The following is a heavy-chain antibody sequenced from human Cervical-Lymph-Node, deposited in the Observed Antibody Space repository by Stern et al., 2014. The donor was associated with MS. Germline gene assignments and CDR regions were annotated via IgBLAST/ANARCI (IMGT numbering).Heavy chain of an antibody. Sequence: EVQLVESGGGLVQPGGSLSLSCAASGFTFSSYDMHWVRQATGKGLEWVSAIGTAGDTYYPGSVKGRFTISRENAKNSLYLQMNSLRAGDTAVYYCARGTHCSGGSCYSSDYFDYWGQGTLVTVSS. D-gene: IGHD2-15*01. V-gene: IGHV3-13*01. CDR2: IGTAGDT. CDR1: GFTFSSYD. CDR3: ARGTHCSGGSCYSSDYFDY. J-gene: IGHJ4*02.